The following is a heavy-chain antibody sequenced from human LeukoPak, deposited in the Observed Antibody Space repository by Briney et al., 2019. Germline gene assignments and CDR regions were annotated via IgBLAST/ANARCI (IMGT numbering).Heavy chain of an antibody. V-gene: IGHV4-34*01. D-gene: IGHD3-3*01. Sequence: PSETLSLTCAVYGGSFSGYYWSWIRQPPGKGLEWIGEINHSRSTNYNPSLKSRVTISVDTSKNQFSLKLSSVTAADTAVYYCARERLYYDFWSGYLPDNWFDPWGQGTLVTVSS. CDR2: INHSRST. CDR3: ARERLYYDFWSGYLPDNWFDP. J-gene: IGHJ5*02. CDR1: GGSFSGYY.